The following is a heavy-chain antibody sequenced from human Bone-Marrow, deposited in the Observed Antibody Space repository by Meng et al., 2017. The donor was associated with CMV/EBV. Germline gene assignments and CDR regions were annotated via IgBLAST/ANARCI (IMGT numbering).Heavy chain of an antibody. Sequence: LSLTCAASGLTLSSYGIHWVRQAPGKGLEWVAFIRYDGGKKEYVDSVKGRFTISRDNSKNTVNLQMNSLRAEDTAVYYCTKDSGRGGDLWFRGVDYWGQGTLVTVS. CDR2: IRYDGGKK. V-gene: IGHV3-30*02. CDR3: TKDSGRGGDLWFRGVDY. J-gene: IGHJ4*02. D-gene: IGHD3-10*01. CDR1: GLTLSSYG.